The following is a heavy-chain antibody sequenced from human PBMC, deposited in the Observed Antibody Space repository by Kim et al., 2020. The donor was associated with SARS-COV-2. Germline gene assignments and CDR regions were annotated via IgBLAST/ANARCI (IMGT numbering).Heavy chain of an antibody. V-gene: IGHV4-34*01. J-gene: IGHJ5*02. CDR3: ARAYGDYGVHWFDP. D-gene: IGHD4-17*01. Sequence: NPSLKSWVTISVDTSKNQFSLKLSSVTAADTAVYYCARAYGDYGVHWFDPWGQGTLVTVSS.